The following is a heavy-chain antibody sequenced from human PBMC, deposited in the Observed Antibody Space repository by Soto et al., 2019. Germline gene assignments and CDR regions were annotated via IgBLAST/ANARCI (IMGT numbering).Heavy chain of an antibody. CDR2: ISSSSSTI. CDR3: ARVPDCGGDCILLRYFDY. V-gene: IGHV3-48*02. Sequence: GGSLRLSCAASGFTFSSYSMNWVRQAPGKGLEWVSYISSSSSTIYYADSVKGRFTISRDNAKNSLYLQMNSLRDEDTAVYYCARVPDCGGDCILLRYFDYWGQGTLVTVSS. CDR1: GFTFSSYS. D-gene: IGHD2-21*02. J-gene: IGHJ4*02.